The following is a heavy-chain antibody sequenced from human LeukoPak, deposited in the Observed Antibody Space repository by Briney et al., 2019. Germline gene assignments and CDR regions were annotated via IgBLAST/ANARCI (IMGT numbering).Heavy chain of an antibody. CDR3: ARGGYYSSGSYYY. Sequence: SDTLSLTRAVYGGSFSGYYWSWIRQPPGKGLEWIGEINHSGSTNYNPSLKSRVTISVDTSKNQFSLKLSSVAAADTAVYYCARGGYYSSGSYYYWGQGTLVTVSS. CDR2: INHSGST. D-gene: IGHD3-10*01. V-gene: IGHV4-34*01. J-gene: IGHJ4*02. CDR1: GGSFSGYY.